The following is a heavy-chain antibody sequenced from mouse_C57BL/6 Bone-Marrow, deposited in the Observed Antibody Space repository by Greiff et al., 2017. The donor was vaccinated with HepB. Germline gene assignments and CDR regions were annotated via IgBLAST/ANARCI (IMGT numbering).Heavy chain of an antibody. CDR2: INPNNGGT. CDR3: ARRSLYYGNYGFAY. D-gene: IGHD2-1*01. CDR1: GYTFTDYN. V-gene: IGHV1-22*01. J-gene: IGHJ3*01. Sequence: VQLKQSGPELVKPGASVKMSCKASGYTFTDYNMHWVKQSHGKSLEWIGYINPNNGGTSYNQKFKGKATLTVNKSSSTAYMELRSLTSEDSAVYYCARRSLYYGNYGFAYWGQGTLVTVSA.